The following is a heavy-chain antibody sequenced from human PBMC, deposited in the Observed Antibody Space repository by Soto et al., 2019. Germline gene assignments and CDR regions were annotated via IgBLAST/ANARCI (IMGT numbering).Heavy chain of an antibody. CDR3: ARALSSAAGLYFDF. CDR2: IHTTDGT. J-gene: IGHJ4*02. D-gene: IGHD6-13*01. V-gene: IGHV4-4*07. Sequence: QVQLQESGPGLVKPSETLSLTCTVSGGSISSYYWSWIRQPAGKEMEWIGRIHTTDGTNYNPSLKSRVTMSIDTSNNQLSLTLSSLTAADTAVYYCARALSSAAGLYFDFWGQGTLVTVSS. CDR1: GGSISSYY.